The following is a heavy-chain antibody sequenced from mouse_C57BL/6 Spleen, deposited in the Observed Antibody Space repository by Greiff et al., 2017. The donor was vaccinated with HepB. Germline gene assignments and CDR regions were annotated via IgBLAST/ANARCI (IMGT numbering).Heavy chain of an antibody. Sequence: VQLKESGPGLVKPSQSLSLTCSVTGYSITSGYYWNWIRQFPGNKLEWMGYISYDGSNNYNPSLKNRISITRDTYKNQFFLKLNSVTTEDTATYYCARFRYFDVWGTGTTVTVSS. CDR1: GYSITSGYY. CDR2: ISYDGSN. CDR3: ARFRYFDV. V-gene: IGHV3-6*01. J-gene: IGHJ1*03.